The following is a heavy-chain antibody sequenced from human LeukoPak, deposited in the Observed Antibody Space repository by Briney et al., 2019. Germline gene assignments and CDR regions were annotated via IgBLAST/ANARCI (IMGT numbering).Heavy chain of an antibody. CDR3: ARRRRGYCSSTSCYLFDP. D-gene: IGHD2-2*01. CDR2: MNPNSGNT. V-gene: IGHV1-8*03. CDR1: GYTFTSYD. Sequence: ASVKVSCKASGYTFTSYDINWVRQATGQGLEWMGWMNPNSGNTGYAQKFQGRVTITRNTSISTAYMELSSLRPEDTAVYYCARRRRGYCSSTSCYLFDPWGQGTLVTVSS. J-gene: IGHJ5*02.